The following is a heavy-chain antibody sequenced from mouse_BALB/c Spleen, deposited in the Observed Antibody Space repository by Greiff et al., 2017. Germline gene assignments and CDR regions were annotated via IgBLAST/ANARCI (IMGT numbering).Heavy chain of an antibody. CDR3: ARDKRDDEFAY. V-gene: IGHV5-9-4*01. CDR2: ISSGGSYT. CDR1: GFTFSSYA. Sequence: EVQVVESGGGLVKPGGSLKLSCAASGFTFSSYAMSWVRQSPEKRLEWVAEISSGGSYTYYPDTVTGRFTISRDNAKNTLYLEMSSLRSEDTAMYYCARDKRDDEFAYWGQGTLVTVSA. J-gene: IGHJ3*01. D-gene: IGHD2-14*01.